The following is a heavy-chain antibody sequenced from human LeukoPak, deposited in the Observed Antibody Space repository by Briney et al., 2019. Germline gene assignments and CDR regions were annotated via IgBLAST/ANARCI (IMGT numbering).Heavy chain of an antibody. V-gene: IGHV4-59*01. Sequence: SETLSLTCTVSGGSISSYYWSWIRQPPGKGLEWIGYIYNSGSTNYNPSLKSRVTISVDTSKNQFSLKLSSVTAADTAVYYCARVGYDFWSGSPPRQFWFDPWGQGTLVTVSS. CDR2: IYNSGST. J-gene: IGHJ5*02. D-gene: IGHD3-3*01. CDR1: GGSISSYY. CDR3: ARVGYDFWSGSPPRQFWFDP.